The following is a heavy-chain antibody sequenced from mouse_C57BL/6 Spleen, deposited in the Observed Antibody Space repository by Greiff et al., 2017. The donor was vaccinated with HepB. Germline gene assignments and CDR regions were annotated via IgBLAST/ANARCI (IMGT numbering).Heavy chain of an antibody. CDR3: ARVTTDYYAMDD. CDR2: IYPGDGDT. D-gene: IGHD1-1*01. J-gene: IGHJ4*01. CDR1: GYAFSSSW. Sequence: VQLQQSGPELVKPGASVKISCKASGYAFSSSWMNWVKQRPGKGLEWIGRIYPGDGDTNYNGKFKGKATLTADKSSSTAYMQLSSLTSEDSAVYFCARVTTDYYAMDDWGQGTSVTVSS. V-gene: IGHV1-82*01.